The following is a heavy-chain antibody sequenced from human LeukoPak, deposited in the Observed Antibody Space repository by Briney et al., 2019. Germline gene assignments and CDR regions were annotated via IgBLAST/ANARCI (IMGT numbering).Heavy chain of an antibody. D-gene: IGHD3-16*01. CDR1: GLTFSNYA. J-gene: IGHJ4*02. Sequence: PGGSLRLSCAASGLTFSNYARNWVRQTPGKGLEWVSGISASSGSIYYADAVKGRFTISRDNSMNTVYLQMNSLKAEDTAVYYCAKDLWGYFDYWGQGTLVTVSS. CDR2: ISASSGSI. V-gene: IGHV3-23*01. CDR3: AKDLWGYFDY.